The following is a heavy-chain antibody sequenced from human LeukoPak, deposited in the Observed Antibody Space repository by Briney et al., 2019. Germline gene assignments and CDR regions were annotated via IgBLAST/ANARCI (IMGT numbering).Heavy chain of an antibody. D-gene: IGHD6-19*01. Sequence: PGGSLRLSCAASGFTFSHAWTSWVRQGPGKGLEWVGRIKSKTDGRTTDYAAPVKGRFTISRDDSKNTLYLQMNSLKTEDTAVYYCATGLGHSDFDYWGQGTLVAVSS. V-gene: IGHV3-15*01. CDR3: ATGLGHSDFDY. J-gene: IGHJ4*02. CDR1: GFTFSHAW. CDR2: IKSKTDGRTT.